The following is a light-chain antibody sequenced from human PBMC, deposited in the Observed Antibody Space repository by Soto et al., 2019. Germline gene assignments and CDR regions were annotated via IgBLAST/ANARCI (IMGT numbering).Light chain of an antibody. CDR1: QSVSSY. V-gene: IGKV3-11*01. J-gene: IGKJ1*01. CDR3: QQRRYWPVT. CDR2: DAS. Sequence: EIVLTQSPAILSMSPGERATLSCRASQSVSSYFAWYQQKPGQAPRLLIYDASNRATCVPARFSGSGSGTDFTLTISSLEPEDFGVYYCQQRRYWPVTFGQGTKVEIK.